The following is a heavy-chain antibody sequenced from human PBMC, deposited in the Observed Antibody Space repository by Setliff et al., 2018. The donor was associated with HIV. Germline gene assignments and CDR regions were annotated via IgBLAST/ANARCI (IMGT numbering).Heavy chain of an antibody. CDR3: ARHTRQLEFLEWLSPHYYHYYYMDV. J-gene: IGHJ6*03. V-gene: IGHV5-51*01. D-gene: IGHD3-3*01. CDR1: GYSFSTYW. CDR2: IYPGDSDT. Sequence: GESLKISCKGSGYSFSTYWLGWVRQMPGKGVEWMGIIYPGDSDTTYSPSFQGQVTISDDKSISTAYLQWSSLKASDTAMYYCARHTRQLEFLEWLSPHYYHYYYMDVWGQGTTVTVSS.